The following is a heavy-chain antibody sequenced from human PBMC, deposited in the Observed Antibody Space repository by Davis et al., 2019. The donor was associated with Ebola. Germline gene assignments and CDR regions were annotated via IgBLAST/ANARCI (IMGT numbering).Heavy chain of an antibody. V-gene: IGHV5-51*01. CDR3: ARQGAPYSAPAN. CDR1: GYSFTSFW. Sequence: KVSCKASGYSFTSFWIGWVRQPPGQGLEWMGAILPGDSDTRCSPSFQGQVTISADKSITTAYLHWNSLKASDTAMYYCARQGAPYSAPANWGQGTLVTVSS. J-gene: IGHJ4*02. D-gene: IGHD1-26*01. CDR2: ILPGDSDT.